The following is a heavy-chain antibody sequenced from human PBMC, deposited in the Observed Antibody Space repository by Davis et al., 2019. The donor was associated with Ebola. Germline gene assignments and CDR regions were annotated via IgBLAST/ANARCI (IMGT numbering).Heavy chain of an antibody. CDR1: GFTFSSYS. V-gene: IGHV3-23*01. J-gene: IGHJ4*02. CDR2: VSGSGGST. Sequence: GGSLRLSCAASGFTFSSYSMNWVRQAPGKGLEWVSAVSGSGGSTYYADSVRGRFTISRDNSKNTLHLQMNSLRAEDTAVYYCAKDYLDYWGQGTLVTVSS. D-gene: IGHD3-16*02. CDR3: AKDYLDY.